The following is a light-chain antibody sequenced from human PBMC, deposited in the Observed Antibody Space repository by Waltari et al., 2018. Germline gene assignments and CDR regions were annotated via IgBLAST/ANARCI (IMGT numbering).Light chain of an antibody. CDR2: EVR. CDR3: GSYTSSSTLV. V-gene: IGLV2-14*01. Sequence: QSALTQPASVSGSPGQSITLFCTGTSSDVGGYDYVSGYQQHPGKAPKRMRYEVRTRPSGVSNRFSGSKSCNTASLTISWLQAEDEADYYCGSYTSSSTLVFGTGTKVTVL. CDR1: SSDVGGYDY. J-gene: IGLJ1*01.